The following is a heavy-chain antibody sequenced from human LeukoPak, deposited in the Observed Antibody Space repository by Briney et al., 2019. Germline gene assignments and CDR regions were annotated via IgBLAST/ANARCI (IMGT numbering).Heavy chain of an antibody. Sequence: GGSLRLSCAASGFTFSSYEMNWVRQAPGKGLEWVSYISSSGSTIYYADSVKGRFTISRDNAKNSLYLQMNSLRAEDTAVYYCAKQYYDYVWGSYRYSYFDYWGQGTLVTVSS. J-gene: IGHJ4*02. CDR1: GFTFSSYE. CDR2: ISSSGSTI. CDR3: AKQYYDYVWGSYRYSYFDY. D-gene: IGHD3-16*02. V-gene: IGHV3-48*03.